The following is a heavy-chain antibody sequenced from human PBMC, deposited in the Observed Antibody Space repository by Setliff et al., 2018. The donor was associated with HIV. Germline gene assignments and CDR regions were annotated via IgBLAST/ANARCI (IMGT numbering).Heavy chain of an antibody. CDR3: ARGYDSSRHGGDY. CDR1: GYPFTSYY. CDR2: INPSGGTT. D-gene: IGHD3-22*01. V-gene: IGHV1-46*01. Sequence: ASVKVSCKASGYPFTSYYVEWVRQAPGQGLEWMGIINPSGGTTEYAQRFQGRVAMTRDTSTSTVYMELRSLRSEDTAVYYCARGYDSSRHGGDYWGQGTLVTV. J-gene: IGHJ4*02.